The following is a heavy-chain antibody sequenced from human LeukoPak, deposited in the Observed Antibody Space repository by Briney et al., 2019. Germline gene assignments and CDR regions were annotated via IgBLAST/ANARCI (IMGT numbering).Heavy chain of an antibody. CDR3: ARDPLWGGSGSYYGH. J-gene: IGHJ4*02. V-gene: IGHV3-7*03. CDR1: GFTFSSYW. Sequence: GGSLRLSCTASGFTFSSYWMSWVRQAPGKGLEWVANVKQDGSEKNYVDSVRGRFTISRDNAKNSLYLEMNSLRAEDTAVYYCARDPLWGGSGSYYGHWGQGTLVTVSS. D-gene: IGHD3-10*01. CDR2: VKQDGSEK.